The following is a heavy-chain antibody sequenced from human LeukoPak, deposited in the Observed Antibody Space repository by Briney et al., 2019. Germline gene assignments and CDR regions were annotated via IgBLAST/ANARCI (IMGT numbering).Heavy chain of an antibody. CDR1: GGSISSGSYY. CDR2: IYTSGST. D-gene: IGHD1-26*01. J-gene: IGHJ4*02. Sequence: SETLSLTCTVSGGSISSGSYYWSWIRQPAGKGLEWIGRIYTSGSTNYNPSLKSRVTISVDTSKNQFSPKLSSVTAADTAVYYCAGTNSGGYYPNFDYWGQGTLVTVSS. V-gene: IGHV4-61*02. CDR3: AGTNSGGYYPNFDY.